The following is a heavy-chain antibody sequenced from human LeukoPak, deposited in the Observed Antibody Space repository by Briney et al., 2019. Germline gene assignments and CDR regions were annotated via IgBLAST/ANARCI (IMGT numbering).Heavy chain of an antibody. Sequence: PSETLSLTCTVPGGSISSYYWSWIRQPPGKGLEWIGYIYYSGSTNYNPSLKSRVTISVDTSKNQFSLKLSSVTAADTAVYYCALHGDYYYYGMDVWGQGTTVNVSS. J-gene: IGHJ6*02. CDR2: IYYSGST. V-gene: IGHV4-59*08. D-gene: IGHD3-10*01. CDR3: ALHGDYYYYGMDV. CDR1: GGSISSYY.